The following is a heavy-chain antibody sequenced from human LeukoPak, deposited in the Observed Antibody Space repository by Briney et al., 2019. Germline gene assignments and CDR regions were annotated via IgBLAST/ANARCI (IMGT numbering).Heavy chain of an antibody. CDR1: GFTFSSYA. Sequence: GRSLRLSCAASGFTFSSYAMHWVRQAPGKGLEWVAVISYDGSNKYYADSVKGRFTISRDNSKNTLYLQMNSLRAEDTAVYYCASMDTRYYFDYWGQGTLVTVSS. D-gene: IGHD5-18*01. V-gene: IGHV3-30*04. CDR2: ISYDGSNK. CDR3: ASMDTRYYFDY. J-gene: IGHJ4*02.